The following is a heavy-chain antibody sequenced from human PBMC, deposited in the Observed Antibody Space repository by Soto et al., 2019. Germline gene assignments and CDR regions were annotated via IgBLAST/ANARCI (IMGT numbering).Heavy chain of an antibody. V-gene: IGHV3-9*01. Sequence: EVQLVESGGGLVQPGRSLRLSCAASGFTFYGYAMHWVRQGPGKGMEWVSGITWSRGSICYAGSVTGRFTISRDNAENSLYMHMHSLRPEKTALYYCAKAYYSDSNGSPFAYWGQGTLVTVSS. CDR1: GFTFYGYA. D-gene: IGHD3-22*01. J-gene: IGHJ4*02. CDR2: ITWSRGSI. CDR3: AKAYYSDSNGSPFAY.